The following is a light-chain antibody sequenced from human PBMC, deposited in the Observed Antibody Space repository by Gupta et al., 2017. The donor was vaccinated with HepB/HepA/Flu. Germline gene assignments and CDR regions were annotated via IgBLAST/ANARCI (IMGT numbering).Light chain of an antibody. CDR2: WAS. CDR3: QQYYSPPLT. Sequence: DIVMTQSPDSLAVSLGERATINCKSSQSVLYSSNNKNYLAWYQQKPGQPPKLLIYWASTRESGVPDRFSGSGSGTDFTLTISSRQAEDVAVYYGQQYYSPPLTFGGGTKGRSN. V-gene: IGKV4-1*01. J-gene: IGKJ4*01. CDR1: QSVLYSSNNKNY.